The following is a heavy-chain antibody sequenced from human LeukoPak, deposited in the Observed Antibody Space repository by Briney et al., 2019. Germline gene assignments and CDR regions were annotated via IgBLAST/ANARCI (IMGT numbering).Heavy chain of an antibody. J-gene: IGHJ4*02. Sequence: GGSLKLSCAASGYTFTSYSMSWVRQAPGKGLEWVSGINGSGGSTYYADKVKGRFTITRDNSNNTPYLQLNSLRAEDTAVYYWEKGGSTSYREGKHVRFLEWLSSWYFDYWGQGTLVTVSS. CDR2: INGSGGST. CDR3: EKGGSTSYREGKHVRFLEWLSSWYFDY. CDR1: GYTFTSYS. D-gene: IGHD3-3*01. V-gene: IGHV3-23*01.